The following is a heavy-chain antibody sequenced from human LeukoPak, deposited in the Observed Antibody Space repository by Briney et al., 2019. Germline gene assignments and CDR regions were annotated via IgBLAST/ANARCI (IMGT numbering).Heavy chain of an antibody. CDR2: IIPILGIA. CDR3: ARDTGRLLWFGELFPMDY. J-gene: IGHJ4*02. CDR1: GGTFISYA. D-gene: IGHD3-10*01. Sequence: GASVKVSCKASGGTFISYAISWVRQAPGQGLEWMGRIIPILGIANYAQKFQGRVTITADKSTSTAYMELSSLRSEDTAVYYCARDTGRLLWFGELFPMDYWGQGTLVTVSS. V-gene: IGHV1-69*04.